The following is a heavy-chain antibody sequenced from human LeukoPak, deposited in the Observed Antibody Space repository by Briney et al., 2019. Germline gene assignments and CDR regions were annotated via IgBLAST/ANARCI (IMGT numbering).Heavy chain of an antibody. CDR1: GFTFSDYY. Sequence: GGSLRLSCAASGFTFSDYYMSWIRQAPGKGLEWVSYISSSGSTIYYADSVKGRFTIPRDNAKNSLYLQMNSLRAEDTAVYYCARDNREKGRDGYNPFDYWGQGTLVTVSS. CDR2: ISSSGSTI. V-gene: IGHV3-11*01. D-gene: IGHD5-24*01. J-gene: IGHJ4*02. CDR3: ARDNREKGRDGYNPFDY.